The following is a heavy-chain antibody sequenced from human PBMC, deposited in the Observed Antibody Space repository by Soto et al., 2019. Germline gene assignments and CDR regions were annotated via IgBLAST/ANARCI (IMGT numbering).Heavy chain of an antibody. CDR2: IKFDSSER. D-gene: IGHD2-8*01. J-gene: IGHJ4*02. CDR3: ARYAASTAMN. CDR1: GFSFGYYW. V-gene: IGHV3-7*01. Sequence: SLRLSCAASGFSFGYYWMSWVRQAPGKGLEWVATIKFDSSERKYVDSVKGRFTISRDNAKNSLYLQMNSLRAEDTAVYYCARYAASTAMNWGQGTLVTVSS.